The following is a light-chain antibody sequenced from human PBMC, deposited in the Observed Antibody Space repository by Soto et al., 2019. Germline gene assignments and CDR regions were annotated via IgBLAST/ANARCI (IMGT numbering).Light chain of an antibody. CDR2: AAS. Sequence: DIQLTQSPSFLSASEGDRVTITCRASQGISSYLAWYQQKPGKAPKLLIYAASTLQSGVPSRFSGSGSGTEFTLTISSLQPEDFATYYCQQLNSYPLTFGPGTKVDIK. CDR3: QQLNSYPLT. J-gene: IGKJ3*01. V-gene: IGKV1-9*01. CDR1: QGISSY.